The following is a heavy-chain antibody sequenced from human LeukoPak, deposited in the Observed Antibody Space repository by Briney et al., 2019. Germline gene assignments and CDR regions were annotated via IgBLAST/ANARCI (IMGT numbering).Heavy chain of an antibody. CDR1: GFTFSSYE. Sequence: PGGSLRLSCAASGFTFSSYEMNWVRQAPGKGLEWVSYISSSSSTIFYADSVKGRFTISRDNAKNSLFLLMNSLRAEDTAVYYCARSATAVVTPTFDYWGQGILVTVSS. D-gene: IGHD4-23*01. J-gene: IGHJ4*02. CDR3: ARSATAVVTPTFDY. V-gene: IGHV3-48*03. CDR2: ISSSSSTI.